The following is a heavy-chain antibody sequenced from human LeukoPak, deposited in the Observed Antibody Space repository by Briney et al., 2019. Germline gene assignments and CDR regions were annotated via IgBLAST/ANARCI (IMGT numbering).Heavy chain of an antibody. D-gene: IGHD4-23*01. CDR2: IYSSGST. V-gene: IGHV4-59*01. J-gene: IGHJ2*01. Sequence: PSETLSLTCTVSGGSISGYYWSWIRQPPGKGLEWIGYIYSSGSTNYNPSLKSRVTILVDTSKNQFSLKLSSVTTADTAVYYCARSVVTLYWYFDLWGRGTLVTVSS. CDR1: GGSISGYY. CDR3: ARSVVTLYWYFDL.